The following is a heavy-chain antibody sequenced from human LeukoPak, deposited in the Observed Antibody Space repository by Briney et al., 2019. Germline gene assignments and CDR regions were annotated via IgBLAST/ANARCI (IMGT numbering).Heavy chain of an antibody. CDR1: GGSFSGYY. Sequence: SETLSLTCAVYGGSFSGYYWSWIRQPPGKGLEWIGEINHSGSTNYNPSLKSRVTISVDTSKNQFSLKLSSVIAADTAVYYCARGGIVVVPAAPASSWFDPWGQGTLVTVSS. CDR3: ARGGIVVVPAAPASSWFDP. D-gene: IGHD2-2*01. CDR2: INHSGST. J-gene: IGHJ5*02. V-gene: IGHV4-34*01.